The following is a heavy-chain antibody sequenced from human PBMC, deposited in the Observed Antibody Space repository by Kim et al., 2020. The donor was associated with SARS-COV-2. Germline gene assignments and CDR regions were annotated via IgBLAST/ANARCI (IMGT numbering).Heavy chain of an antibody. J-gene: IGHJ6*02. V-gene: IGHV1-46*01. CDR2: INPSGGST. Sequence: ASVKVSCKASGYTFTSYYMHWVRQAPGQGLEWMGIINPSGGSTSYAQKFQGRVTMTRDTSTSTVYMELSSLRSEDTAVYYCASSSEVRGVIKRWGNYYYYYYGMDVWGQGTTVTVSS. D-gene: IGHD3-10*01. CDR1: GYTFTSYY. CDR3: ASSSEVRGVIKRWGNYYYYYYGMDV.